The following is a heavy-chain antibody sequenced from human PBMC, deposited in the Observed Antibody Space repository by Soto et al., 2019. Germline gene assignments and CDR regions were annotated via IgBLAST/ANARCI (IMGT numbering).Heavy chain of an antibody. D-gene: IGHD3-22*01. J-gene: IGHJ4*01. V-gene: IGHV3-30-3*01. CDR2: ISYDGSNK. Sequence: GGSLRLSCAASRFTFNTYAMHWVRQAPGKGLELVAIISYDGSNKYYGESVKGRFTISRDNSKNTLYLQMSSLRVDDTAVYYCARDLSREITMTDLDIHYRRPATLVTVSS. CDR3: ARDLSREITMTDLDIHY. CDR1: RFTFNTYA.